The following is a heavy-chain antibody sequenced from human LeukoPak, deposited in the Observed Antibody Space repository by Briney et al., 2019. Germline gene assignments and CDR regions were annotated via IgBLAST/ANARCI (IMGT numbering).Heavy chain of an antibody. V-gene: IGHV1-2*02. CDR3: AVVVPAAFDAFDI. J-gene: IGHJ3*02. CDR1: GYTFTGYY. D-gene: IGHD2-2*01. Sequence: VSVTVSCTASGYTFTGYYMHWVRQAPGQGLEWMGWINPNSGGTNYAQKFQGRVTMTRDTSISTAYMELSRLRSDDTAVYYCAVVVPAAFDAFDIWGQGTMVTVSS. CDR2: INPNSGGT.